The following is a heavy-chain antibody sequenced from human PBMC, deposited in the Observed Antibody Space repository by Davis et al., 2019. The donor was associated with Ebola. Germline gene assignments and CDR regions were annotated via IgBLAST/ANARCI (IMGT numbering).Heavy chain of an antibody. CDR1: VITFSSYA. CDR3: VKGSITMTVVVYFDL. V-gene: IGHV3-23*01. Sequence: GGSLRLSCTDSVITFSSYAMTWVRQAPGKGLEWVSAISGSGGSTYYADSVKGRFIISRDNSKNTLYLQMSSLRIEDTAVYYCVKGSITMTVVVYFDLWGQGTLVTVSP. CDR2: ISGSGGST. J-gene: IGHJ4*02. D-gene: IGHD3-22*01.